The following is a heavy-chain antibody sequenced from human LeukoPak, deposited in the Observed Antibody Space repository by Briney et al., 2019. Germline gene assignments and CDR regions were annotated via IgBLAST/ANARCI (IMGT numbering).Heavy chain of an antibody. CDR2: ISYDGSNK. D-gene: IGHD2-15*01. CDR3: AKGDPDTVVVEAAAFDS. CDR1: GFIFSSYG. V-gene: IGHV3-30*18. Sequence: GGSLRLSCAASGFIFSSYGMHWVRQAPGKGLEWVAVISYDGSNKYYAGSVKGRFTISRDNSKNTLYLQMNSLRAEDTAVYYCAKGDPDTVVVEAAAFDSWGQGTLVTVSS. J-gene: IGHJ4*02.